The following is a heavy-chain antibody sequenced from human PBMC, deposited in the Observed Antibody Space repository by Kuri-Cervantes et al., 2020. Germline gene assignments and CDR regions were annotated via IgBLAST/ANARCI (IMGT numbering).Heavy chain of an antibody. CDR1: GFTFSSYA. CDR3: AKYLVANYYYYMDV. J-gene: IGHJ6*03. D-gene: IGHD5-12*01. CDR2: ISGSGGST. V-gene: IGHV3-23*01. Sequence: GESLKISCAASGFTFSSYAMSWVRQAPGKGLEWVSAISGSGGSTYYADSVKGRFTISRDNSKNTLYLQMNSLRAEDTAVYYCAKYLVANYYYYMDVWGKGTTVTVSS.